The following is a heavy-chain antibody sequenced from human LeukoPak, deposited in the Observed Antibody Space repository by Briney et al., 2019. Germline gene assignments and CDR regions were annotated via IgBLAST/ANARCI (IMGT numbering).Heavy chain of an antibody. D-gene: IGHD1-26*01. CDR2: ISGSGDTT. CDR1: GFTFSSYA. Sequence: PGGSLRLSCAASGFTFSSYAMNWVRQAPGKGLEWVSFISGSGDTTYYADSVKGRFTISRDSSKNTLYLHMNSLRAEDTAVYYCAKSRGESRGASNYWGQGTLVTVSS. V-gene: IGHV3-23*01. J-gene: IGHJ4*02. CDR3: AKSRGESRGASNY.